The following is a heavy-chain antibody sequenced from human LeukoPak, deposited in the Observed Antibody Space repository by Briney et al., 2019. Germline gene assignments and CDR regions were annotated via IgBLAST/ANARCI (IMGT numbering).Heavy chain of an antibody. CDR1: GYTFTDYY. CDR3: ARDEIAVAGGNWFDP. CDR2: ISPNSGGT. Sequence: ASVTVSCKASGYTFTDYYMHWVRQAPGQGLEWMGWISPNSGGTNYAQKFQGRVTMTRDTSISTAYLELSRLRSDDTAVYYCARDEIAVAGGNWFDPLREGTIVTVSS. J-gene: IGHJ5*02. D-gene: IGHD6-19*01. V-gene: IGHV1-2*02.